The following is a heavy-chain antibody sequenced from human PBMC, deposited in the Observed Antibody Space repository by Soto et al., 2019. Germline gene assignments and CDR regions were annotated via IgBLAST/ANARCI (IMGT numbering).Heavy chain of an antibody. V-gene: IGHV3-23*01. D-gene: IGHD3-10*01. Sequence: EVQLSGSGGGLVQPGGSLRLYCAASGFTFSSYAMSWVRQAPGKGLEWVSAISGSSTSTYYADSVKGRFTISRDNSKNTLYLQMNSLRTEDTAVYYCAKDPSSGFAMENYFDYWGQGTVVTVSS. CDR2: ISGSSTST. J-gene: IGHJ4*02. CDR3: AKDPSSGFAMENYFDY. CDR1: GFTFSSYA.